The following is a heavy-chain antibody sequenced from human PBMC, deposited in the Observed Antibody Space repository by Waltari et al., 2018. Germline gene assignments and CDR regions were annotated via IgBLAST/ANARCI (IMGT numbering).Heavy chain of an antibody. CDR3: AKGGGRDHFYGMDV. CDR1: GGSFGDYA. Sequence: QVQLVQSGAEVRKPGSSVKVSCKASGGSFGDYAISWVRQAPGQGLEWVGGINPNLPTANYAQEYRNRLIITAGESTTTVYMELTGLRPDDTAVYYCAKGGGRDHFYGMDVWGQGTTVTVS. V-gene: IGHV1-69*11. D-gene: IGHD3-10*01. J-gene: IGHJ6*02. CDR2: INPNLPTA.